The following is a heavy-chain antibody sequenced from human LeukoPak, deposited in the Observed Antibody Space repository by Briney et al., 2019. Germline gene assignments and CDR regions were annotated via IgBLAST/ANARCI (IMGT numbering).Heavy chain of an antibody. CDR2: VYYSGST. D-gene: IGHD2-2*02. CDR1: GGSISSYY. CDR3: ARGVVVPAAIRGAHDYYYYYMDV. Sequence: PSETLSLTCTVSGGSISSYYWSWIRQPPGKGLEWIGYVYYSGSTNYNPSLKSRVTISVDTSKNQFSLKLNSVTAADTAVYYCARGVVVPAAIRGAHDYYYYYMDVWGKGPTATVSS. V-gene: IGHV4-59*01. J-gene: IGHJ6*03.